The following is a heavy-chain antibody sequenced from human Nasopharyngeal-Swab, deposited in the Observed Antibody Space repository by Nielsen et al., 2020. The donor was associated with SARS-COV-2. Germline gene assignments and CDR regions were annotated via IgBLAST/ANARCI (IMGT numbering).Heavy chain of an antibody. CDR3: AREGYDFWSGYLRGTGRYYYYYYMDV. J-gene: IGHJ6*03. Sequence: WIRQPPGKGLEWIGYIYYSGSTDYNPSLKSRVTISVDTSKNQFSLKLSSVTAADTAVYYCAREGYDFWSGYLRGTGRYYYYYYMDVWGKGTTVTVSS. V-gene: IGHV4-30-4*01. CDR2: IYYSGST. D-gene: IGHD3-3*01.